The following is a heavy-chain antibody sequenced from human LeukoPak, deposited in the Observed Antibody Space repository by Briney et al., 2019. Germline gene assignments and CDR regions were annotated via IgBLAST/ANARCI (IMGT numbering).Heavy chain of an antibody. D-gene: IGHD2-2*01. CDR2: INHSGST. Sequence: PSETLSLTCAVYGGSFSGYYWSWIRQPPGKGLEWIGEINHSGSTNYNPSLKSRVTISVDRSKNQFSLKLSSVTAADTAVYYCARVLGYCSSTSCYADAFDIWGQGTMVTVSS. J-gene: IGHJ3*02. CDR1: GGSFSGYY. CDR3: ARVLGYCSSTSCYADAFDI. V-gene: IGHV4-34*01.